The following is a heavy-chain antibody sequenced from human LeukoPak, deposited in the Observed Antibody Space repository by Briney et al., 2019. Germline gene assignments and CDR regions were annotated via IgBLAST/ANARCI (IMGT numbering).Heavy chain of an antibody. Sequence: PGGSLRLSCAASGFTFSSCWMHWVRQAPGKGLVWVSRINSDGSSTSYADSVKGRFTISRDNAKNTLYLQMNSLRAEDTAVYYCARVRLQVVADYYYYGMDVWGQGTTVTVSS. D-gene: IGHD2-15*01. J-gene: IGHJ6*02. CDR3: ARVRLQVVADYYYYGMDV. CDR2: INSDGSST. V-gene: IGHV3-74*01. CDR1: GFTFSSCW.